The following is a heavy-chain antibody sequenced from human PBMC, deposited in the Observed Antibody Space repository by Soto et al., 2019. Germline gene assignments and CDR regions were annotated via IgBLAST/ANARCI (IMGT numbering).Heavy chain of an antibody. J-gene: IGHJ6*02. V-gene: IGHV3-13*05. CDR3: ARTDSDVDGLDG. Sequence: EVQLVESGGGLAQPGGSLRLSCEASGLTFRHYDMHWVRQGTGKGLEWVSGISAAGDRDYADSVEGRFTIPRENAQNSFFLQMHSLRAGDTAVYYCARTDSDVDGLDGWGQGTTVIVSS. CDR2: ISAAGDR. D-gene: IGHD5-18*01. CDR1: GLTFRHYD.